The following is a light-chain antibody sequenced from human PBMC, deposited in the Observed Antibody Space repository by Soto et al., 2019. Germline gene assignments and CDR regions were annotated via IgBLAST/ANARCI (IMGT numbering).Light chain of an antibody. Sequence: QSALTQPASVSGSPGQSITISCTGTSSDVGGYNYVSWYQQHPGKAPKLMIYEVSNRPSGVSNRVSGSKSGNTASLTISGLQAVDEADYYCSSYTSSSTLYVFGTGTKVTVL. V-gene: IGLV2-14*01. CDR1: SSDVGGYNY. J-gene: IGLJ1*01. CDR2: EVS. CDR3: SSYTSSSTLYV.